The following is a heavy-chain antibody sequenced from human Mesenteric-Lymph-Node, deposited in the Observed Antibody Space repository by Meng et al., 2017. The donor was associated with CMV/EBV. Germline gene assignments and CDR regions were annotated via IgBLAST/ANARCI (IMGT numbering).Heavy chain of an antibody. CDR2: IIPMFYTA. D-gene: IGHD1-26*01. CDR3: ARGGGGSYYWYYFDY. Sequence: SVKVSCKASGGTFRRTAINWVRQAPGQGLEWMGGIIPMFYTANYAQKFQGRITITTNDSTSTAYMELSSLTSEDTAVYYCARGGGGSYYWYYFDYWGQGTLVTVSS. J-gene: IGHJ4*02. V-gene: IGHV1-69*05. CDR1: GGTFRRTA.